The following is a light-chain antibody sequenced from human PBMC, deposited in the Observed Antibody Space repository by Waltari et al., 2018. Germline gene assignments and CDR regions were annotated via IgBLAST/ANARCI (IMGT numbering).Light chain of an antibody. J-gene: IGLJ7*01. Sequence: QSVLPQPPSVSAAPGQRVTISCSGGSPNLGHHYVSWYRQFPGTAPKLLIYEDSERPSGIPGRFSGSKSGTSATLDITGLQAGDEADYYCGTWDSSLSGAVFGGGTHLTVL. V-gene: IGLV1-51*02. CDR3: GTWDSSLSGAV. CDR2: EDS. CDR1: SPNLGHHY.